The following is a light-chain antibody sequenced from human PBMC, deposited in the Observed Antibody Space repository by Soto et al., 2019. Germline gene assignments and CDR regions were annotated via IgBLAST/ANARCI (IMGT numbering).Light chain of an antibody. Sequence: QSALTQPASVSGSPGQSITIPCTGTSSDVGAYNFVSWYQQHPGKAPKLMIFEVSDRPSGVSNRFSGSKSGNKASLTISGLQAEDEADYYCRSDTSSNPLVFGGGTKLTVL. CDR3: RSDTSSNPLV. V-gene: IGLV2-14*01. J-gene: IGLJ2*01. CDR1: SSDVGAYNF. CDR2: EVS.